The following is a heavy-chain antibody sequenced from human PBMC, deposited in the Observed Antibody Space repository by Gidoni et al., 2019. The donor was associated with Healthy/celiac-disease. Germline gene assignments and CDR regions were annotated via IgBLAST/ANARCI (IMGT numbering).Heavy chain of an antibody. V-gene: IGHV3-48*01. J-gene: IGHJ6*02. Sequence: EVQLVVSGGGWVQPGGSLRRPCAPSGFTFSSYSMNWVRQAPGKGLEWVSYISSSSSTIYYADSVKGRFTISRDNAKNSLYLQMNSLRAEDTAVYYCARTANWVYYYYGMDVWGQGTTVTVSS. D-gene: IGHD7-27*01. CDR2: ISSSSSTI. CDR3: ARTANWVYYYYGMDV. CDR1: GFTFSSYS.